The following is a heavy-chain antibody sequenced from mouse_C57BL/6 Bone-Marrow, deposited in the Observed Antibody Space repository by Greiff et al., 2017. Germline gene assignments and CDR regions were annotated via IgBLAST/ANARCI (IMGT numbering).Heavy chain of an antibody. V-gene: IGHV1-85*01. CDR3: ARYGGLLLTYFDY. CDR2: IYPRDGST. J-gene: IGHJ2*01. D-gene: IGHD2-3*01. Sequence: VQLQQSGPELVKPGASVTLSCTASGYTFTSYDINWVKQRPGQGLEWIGWIYPRDGSTKYNEKFKGKATLTVDPSSSTAYMELHSLTSEDSAVYFCARYGGLLLTYFDYWGQGTTLTVSS. CDR1: GYTFTSYD.